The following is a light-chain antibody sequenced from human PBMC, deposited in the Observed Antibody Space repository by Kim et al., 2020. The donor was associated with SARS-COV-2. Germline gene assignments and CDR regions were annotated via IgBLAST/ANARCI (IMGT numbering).Light chain of an antibody. CDR3: QVWDSSSDHRGV. V-gene: IGLV3-21*04. CDR2: YDN. J-gene: IGLJ3*02. CDR1: NIGSKS. Sequence: SYELTQPPSVSVAPGKTARITCGGNNIGSKSVHWYQQKPGQAPVLVIYYDNDRPSGIPERFSGSNSGNTATLTIRRVEAGDEAEYYCQVWDSSSDHRGV.